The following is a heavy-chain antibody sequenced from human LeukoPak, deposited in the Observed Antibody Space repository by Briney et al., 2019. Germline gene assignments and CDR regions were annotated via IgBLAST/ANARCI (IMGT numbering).Heavy chain of an antibody. CDR3: AKGEKRVFFGEISVRQKYNWFDP. D-gene: IGHD3-3*01. J-gene: IGHJ5*02. V-gene: IGHV4-59*01. CDR2: IYYSGST. CDR1: GGSMSSYY. Sequence: PSETLSLTCTVSGGSMSSYYWSWIRQSPGKGLEWIGYIYYSGSTNYNPSLKSRVTISVDTSKNQFSLKLSSVTAVDTAVYYCAKGEKRVFFGEISVRQKYNWFDPWGQGTLVTVSS.